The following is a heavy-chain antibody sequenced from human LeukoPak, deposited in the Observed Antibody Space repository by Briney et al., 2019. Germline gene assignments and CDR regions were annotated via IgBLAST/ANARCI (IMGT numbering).Heavy chain of an antibody. V-gene: IGHV4-30-2*01. CDR3: ARHAYYYGSGSYSTQLDY. D-gene: IGHD3-10*01. J-gene: IGHJ4*02. CDR1: GGSISSGGYS. CDR2: IYHSGST. Sequence: PSETLSLTCAVSGGSISSGGYSWSWIRQPPGKGLEWIGYIYHSGSTYYNPSLKSRVTISVDRSKNQFSLKLNSVTAADTAVYYCARHAYYYGSGSYSTQLDYWGQGTLVTVSS.